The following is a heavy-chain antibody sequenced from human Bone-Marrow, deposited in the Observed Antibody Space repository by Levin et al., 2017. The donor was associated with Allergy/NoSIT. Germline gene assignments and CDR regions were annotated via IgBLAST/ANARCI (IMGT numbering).Heavy chain of an antibody. D-gene: IGHD5-12*01. V-gene: IGHV3-7*03. J-gene: IGHJ3*01. CDR3: ARKLRGSSAYDAFDV. Sequence: ASVKVSCAATGFTFRDYWMTWVRQTPGRGLEWVANIDQDGSQKYYVDSVKGRFTISRDNAKNSVDLQMNYLRDDDTAVYYCARKLRGSSAYDAFDVWGHGTMVTFSS. CDR2: IDQDGSQK. CDR1: GFTFRDYW.